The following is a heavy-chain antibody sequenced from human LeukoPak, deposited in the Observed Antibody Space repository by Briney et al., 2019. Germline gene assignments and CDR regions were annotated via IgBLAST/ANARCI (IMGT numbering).Heavy chain of an antibody. V-gene: IGHV4-39*01. J-gene: IGHJ4*02. CDR3: ARGIAKAGTFFDY. D-gene: IGHD6-19*01. CDR1: GGSISSSSYY. CDR2: IYYSGST. Sequence: SETLSLTCTVSGGSISSSSYYWGWIRQPPGKGLEWIGSIYYSGSTYYNPSLKSRVTIPVDTSKNQFSLKLSSVTAADTAVYYCARGIAKAGTFFDYWGQGTLVTVSS.